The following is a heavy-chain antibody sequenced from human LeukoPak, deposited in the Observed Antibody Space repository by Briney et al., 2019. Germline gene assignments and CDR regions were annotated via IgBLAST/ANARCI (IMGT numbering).Heavy chain of an antibody. Sequence: GESLKISCKGSGYSFTSYWIGWVRQMPGKGLEWMGIIYPGDSDTRYSPSFQGQVTISADKSISTAYLQWSSLKASDTAMYYRARPTYYYDSSGYSDAFDIWGQGTMVTVSS. V-gene: IGHV5-51*01. D-gene: IGHD3-22*01. CDR1: GYSFTSYW. CDR2: IYPGDSDT. J-gene: IGHJ3*02. CDR3: ARPTYYYDSSGYSDAFDI.